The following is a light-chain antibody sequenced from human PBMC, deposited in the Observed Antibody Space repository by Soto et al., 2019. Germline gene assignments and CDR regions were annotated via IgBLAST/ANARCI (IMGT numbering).Light chain of an antibody. Sequence: IILSQSPDTLSLSPGERATLSCRASQTVSSNYLTWYQQKPGQAPSLLIFGASKRATGIPDRFSGSGSGRDFTLTISGLEPEDFAVYYCQQYGSSPLISFGQGTRLEIK. CDR2: GAS. J-gene: IGKJ5*01. V-gene: IGKV3-20*01. CDR3: QQYGSSPLIS. CDR1: QTVSSNY.